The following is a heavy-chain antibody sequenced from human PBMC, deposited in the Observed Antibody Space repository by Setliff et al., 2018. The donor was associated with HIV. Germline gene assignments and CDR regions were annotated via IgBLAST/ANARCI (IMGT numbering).Heavy chain of an antibody. J-gene: IGHJ4*02. V-gene: IGHV1-18*01. CDR1: GYPFDSYG. D-gene: IGHD3-22*01. CDR2: ISAYIGDT. CDR3: ARAVGGSNYFDYSGYQDF. Sequence: RASVKVSCKTSGYPFDSYGISWVRQAPGQGLEWMGWISAYIGDTKYARRFQGRVTMTTDPSTPTAYMELRSLKSEDTAVYYCARAVGGSNYFDYSGYQDFWGQGTRVTVSS.